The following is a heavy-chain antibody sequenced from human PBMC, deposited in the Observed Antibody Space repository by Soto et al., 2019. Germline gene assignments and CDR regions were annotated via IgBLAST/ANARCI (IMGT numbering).Heavy chain of an antibody. V-gene: IGHV1-46*03. CDR3: ARNDILTGYHPAHYFDY. D-gene: IGHD3-9*01. CDR1: GYTFTSYY. Sequence: QVQLVQSGAEVKKPGASVKVSCKASGYTFTSYYMHWVRQAPGQGLEWMGIINPSGGSTSYAQKFQGRVTMTRDTSTSTVYMELSSLRSEDTAVYYCARNDILTGYHPAHYFDYWGQGTLVTVSS. J-gene: IGHJ4*02. CDR2: INPSGGST.